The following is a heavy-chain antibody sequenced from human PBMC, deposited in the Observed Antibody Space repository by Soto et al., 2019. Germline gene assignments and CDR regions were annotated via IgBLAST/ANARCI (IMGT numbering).Heavy chain of an antibody. CDR3: ARNIPHYDILTGYYAVDYYGMDV. V-gene: IGHV1-18*04. D-gene: IGHD3-9*01. Sequence: ASVKVSCKASGYTFTSYGISWVRQAPGQGLEWMGWISAYNGNTNYAQKLQGRVTMTTDTSTSTAYMELRSLRSDDTAVYYCARNIPHYDILTGYYAVDYYGMDVWGQGTTVTVSS. CDR2: ISAYNGNT. J-gene: IGHJ6*02. CDR1: GYTFTSYG.